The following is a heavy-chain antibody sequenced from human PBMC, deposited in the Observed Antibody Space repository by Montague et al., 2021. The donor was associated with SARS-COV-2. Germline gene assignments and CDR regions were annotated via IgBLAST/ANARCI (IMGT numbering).Heavy chain of an antibody. J-gene: IGHJ5*02. D-gene: IGHD6-13*01. Sequence: ETLSLTCTVSGGSISSSSYYWGWIRQPPGKGLEWIGSIYYSGSTXYNPSLKSRVTISVDTSKNQFSLKLSSVTAADTAVYYCARKEMKYSSIWSTGGNWFDPWGQGTLVTVSS. V-gene: IGHV4-39*01. CDR3: ARKEMKYSSIWSTGGNWFDP. CDR2: IYYSGST. CDR1: GGSISSSSYY.